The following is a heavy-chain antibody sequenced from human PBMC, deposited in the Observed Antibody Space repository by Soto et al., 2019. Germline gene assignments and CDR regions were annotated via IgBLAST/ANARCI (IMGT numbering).Heavy chain of an antibody. CDR2: IIVSIGNA. D-gene: IGHD3-22*01. CDR1: GFTFTSSA. Sequence: SVKVSCKASGFTFTSSAMQWVRQARGQRLEWIGWIIVSIGNANYAQKFQGRVTITADESTSTAYMELSSLRSEDTAVYYCARAYYYDSSGYYRFDYWGQGTLVTVSS. CDR3: ARAYYYDSSGYYRFDY. J-gene: IGHJ4*02. V-gene: IGHV1-58*02.